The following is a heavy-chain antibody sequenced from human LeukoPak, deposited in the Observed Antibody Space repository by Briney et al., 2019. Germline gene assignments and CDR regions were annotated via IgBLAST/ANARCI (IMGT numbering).Heavy chain of an antibody. Sequence: SETLSLTCTVSGYSISSGYYWGWIRQPPGKGLEFIATIYPTGSAYYNPSLKSRVTISIDTSKNQIFLRLTSATAADTALYYCARLDIMVSQDGFWVNWFDPWGQGTLVTVSS. CDR3: ARLDIMVSQDGFWVNWFDP. V-gene: IGHV4-38-2*02. J-gene: IGHJ5*02. D-gene: IGHD3/OR15-3a*01. CDR1: GYSISSGYY. CDR2: IYPTGSA.